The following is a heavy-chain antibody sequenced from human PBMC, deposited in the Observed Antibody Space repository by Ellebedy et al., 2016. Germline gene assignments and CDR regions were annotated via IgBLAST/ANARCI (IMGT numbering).Heavy chain of an antibody. CDR3: VRGMRHVGRRRITIFGVVTDAFDT. D-gene: IGHD3-3*01. CDR2: INHSGST. Sequence: SETLSLXXAVYGGSFSGYYWSWIRQPPGKGLEWIGEINHSGSTNYNPSLKSRVTISVDTSKNQFSLKLSSVTAADTAVYYCVRGMRHVGRRRITIFGVVTDAFDTWGQGTMVTVSS. V-gene: IGHV4-34*01. CDR1: GGSFSGYY. J-gene: IGHJ3*02.